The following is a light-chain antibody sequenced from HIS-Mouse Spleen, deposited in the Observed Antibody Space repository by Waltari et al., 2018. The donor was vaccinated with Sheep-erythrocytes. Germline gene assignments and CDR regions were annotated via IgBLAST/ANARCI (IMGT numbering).Light chain of an antibody. CDR3: NSRDSSGNHLRV. CDR2: GKN. Sequence: SYVLTQPPSVSVAPGKTARITCGGNNIGSKSVHWYQQKPGQAPVLVIYGKNNRPSGIPDRCSGSSSGNTASLTITGAQAEDEADYYCNSRDSSGNHLRVFGTGTKVTVL. CDR1: NIGSKS. J-gene: IGLJ1*01. V-gene: IGLV3-19*01.